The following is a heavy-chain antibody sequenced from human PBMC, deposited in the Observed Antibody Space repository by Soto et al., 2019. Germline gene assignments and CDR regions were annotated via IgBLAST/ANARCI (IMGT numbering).Heavy chain of an antibody. J-gene: IGHJ3*02. D-gene: IGHD3-22*01. Sequence: SETLSLTCTVSGGSISSGGYYWSWIRQPPGKGLEWIGYIYYSGSTYYNPSLKSRVTISVDTSKNQFSLKLSSVTAADTAVYYCAREEAQYYYDSSGYPHHAFDIWGQGTMVTVSS. CDR3: AREEAQYYYDSSGYPHHAFDI. CDR1: GGSISSGGYY. CDR2: IYYSGST. V-gene: IGHV4-30-4*01.